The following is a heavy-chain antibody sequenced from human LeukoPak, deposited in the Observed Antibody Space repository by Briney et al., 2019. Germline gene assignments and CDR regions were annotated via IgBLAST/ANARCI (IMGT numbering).Heavy chain of an antibody. V-gene: IGHV3-30*02. CDR2: IRYDGSNK. CDR1: GFTFSSYG. J-gene: IGHJ4*02. D-gene: IGHD2-2*03. CDR3: AKRMDIVVVPAADFDY. Sequence: PGGSLRLSCAESGFTFSSYGMHWVRQAPGKGLEWVAFIRYDGSNKYYADSVKGRFTISRDNSKNTLYLQMNSLRAEDTAVYYCAKRMDIVVVPAADFDYWGQGTLVTVSS.